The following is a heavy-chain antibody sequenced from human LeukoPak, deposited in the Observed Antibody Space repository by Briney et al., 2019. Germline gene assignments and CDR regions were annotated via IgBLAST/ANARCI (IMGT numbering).Heavy chain of an antibody. J-gene: IGHJ4*02. CDR2: ISYDGSNK. CDR1: GFTFSSYG. Sequence: GGSLRLSCAASGFTFSSYGMNWVRQAPGKGLEGVAVISYDGSNKYYADSVKGRFTISRDNSKNTLFVQMSSLRAEDTAVYYCARGEYYSDTSSYFDYWGQGTLVTVSS. CDR3: ARGEYYSDTSSYFDY. D-gene: IGHD3-22*01. V-gene: IGHV3-30*03.